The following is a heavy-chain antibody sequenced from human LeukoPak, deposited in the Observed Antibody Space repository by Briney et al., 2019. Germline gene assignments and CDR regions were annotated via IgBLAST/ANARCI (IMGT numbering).Heavy chain of an antibody. V-gene: IGHV4-39*07. CDR3: ARGSYSSSAKFDY. CDR2: INHSGST. CDR1: GGSISSSSYY. J-gene: IGHJ4*02. Sequence: KPSETLSLTCTVSGGSISSSSYYWGWIRQPPGKGLEWIGEINHSGSTNYNPSLKSRVTISVDTSKNQFSLKLSSVTAADTAVYYCARGSYSSSAKFDYWGQGTLVTVSS. D-gene: IGHD6-13*01.